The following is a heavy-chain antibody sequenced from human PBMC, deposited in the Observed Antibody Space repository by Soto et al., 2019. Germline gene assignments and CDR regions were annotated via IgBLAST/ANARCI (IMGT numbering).Heavy chain of an antibody. CDR3: VRTARQGAVAPHWFDR. CDR1: GASLSSGSYF. D-gene: IGHD2-21*02. J-gene: IGHJ5*02. Sequence: SETLSLTCTVSGASLSSGSYFWSWIRQPPGKGLEWIGYVYYTGSTYYNPSLMSRLTISVDTSKNQFSLKLTSVTAAETAVYYCVRTARQGAVAPHWFDRWGQGTQVTVSS. V-gene: IGHV4-30-4*08. CDR2: VYYTGST.